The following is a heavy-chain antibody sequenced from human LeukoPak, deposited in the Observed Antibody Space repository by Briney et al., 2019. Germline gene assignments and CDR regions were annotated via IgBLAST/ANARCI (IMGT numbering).Heavy chain of an antibody. J-gene: IGHJ4*02. CDR1: GGSISSYY. Sequence: SETLSLXCTVSGGSISSYYWSWIRQPPGKGLEWIGYIYYSGSTNYNPSLKSRVTISVDTSKNQFSLKLSSVTAADTAVYYCAREAGDYYGSGSYFGYWGQGTLVTVSS. V-gene: IGHV4-59*01. CDR3: AREAGDYYGSGSYFGY. CDR2: IYYSGST. D-gene: IGHD3-10*01.